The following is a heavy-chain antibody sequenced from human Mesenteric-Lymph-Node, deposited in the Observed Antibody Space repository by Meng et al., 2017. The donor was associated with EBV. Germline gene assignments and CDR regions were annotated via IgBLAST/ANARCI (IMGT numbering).Heavy chain of an antibody. CDR1: GYTFSSYE. J-gene: IGHJ4*02. Sequence: QLGPFGSQGRTFAAAGQSSCKASGYTFSSYEINWVRQAPGKVLEWVGWMNPNSGDTGFAQKLQDRVTMTTDTSTSTAYMELRSLRSDDTAVYYCARWPEGELLPYDYWGQGTLVTVSS. D-gene: IGHD1-26*01. V-gene: IGHV1-8*01. CDR3: ARWPEGELLPYDY. CDR2: MNPNSGDT.